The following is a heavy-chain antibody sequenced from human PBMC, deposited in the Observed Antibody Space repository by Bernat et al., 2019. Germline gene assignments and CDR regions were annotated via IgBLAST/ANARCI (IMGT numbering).Heavy chain of an antibody. V-gene: IGHV3-73*01. CDR1: GFTFSGSA. CDR3: TIQYGFDPYNYYYYGMDV. Sequence: EVQLVESGGGWVQPGGSLKLSCAASGFTFSGSAMHWVRQASGKGLEWVGRIRSKANSYATAYAASVKGRFTISRDDSKNTAYLQMNSLKTEDTAVYYCTIQYGFDPYNYYYYGMDVWGQGTTVTVSS. CDR2: IRSKANSYAT. J-gene: IGHJ6*02. D-gene: IGHD3-10*01.